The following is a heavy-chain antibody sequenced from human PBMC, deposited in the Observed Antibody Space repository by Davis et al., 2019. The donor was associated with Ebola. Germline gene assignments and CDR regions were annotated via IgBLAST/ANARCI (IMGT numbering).Heavy chain of an antibody. D-gene: IGHD4-17*01. CDR3: ARRDYGDYGAF. CDR1: RYTFTSHG. CDR2: ISAFSGNT. V-gene: IGHV1-18*01. Sequence: ASSVTVSCKASRYTFTSHGISWVRQAPGQGLEWLGWISAFSGNTNYAQKLQGRVTMTTDTSTSTAYMELRSLRSDDTAVYYCARRDYGDYGAFWGQGTLVTVSS. J-gene: IGHJ4*02.